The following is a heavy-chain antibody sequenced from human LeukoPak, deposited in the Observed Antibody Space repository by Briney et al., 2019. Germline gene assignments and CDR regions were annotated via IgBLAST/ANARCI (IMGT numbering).Heavy chain of an antibody. CDR1: GGSISSSSYY. D-gene: IGHD5-18*01. CDR3: ARHYRYSYNGY. Sequence: SETLSLTCTVSGGSISSSSYYWGWIRQPPGKGLEWIGGIYYSGSTYYNPSLKSRVTISVDTTKNQFSLKLRSVTAADTAVYYCARHYRYSYNGYWGQATLATVSS. CDR2: IYYSGST. J-gene: IGHJ4*02. V-gene: IGHV4-39*01.